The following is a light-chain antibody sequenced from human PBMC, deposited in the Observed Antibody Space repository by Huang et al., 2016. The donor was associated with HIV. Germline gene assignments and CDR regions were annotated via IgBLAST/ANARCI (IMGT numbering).Light chain of an antibody. CDR3: MQGIHLSSP. CDR1: PSLLYSVGKTY. V-gene: IGKV2-29*02. CDR2: EGS. J-gene: IGKJ4*01. Sequence: LYVNSIPSLLYSVGKTYRNWYVQKAGHCPQLLMYEGSNRFSGVPDRFSGSGSGTSFTLMISRVEAEDVGVYYCMQGIHLSSPFGGGTKIEI.